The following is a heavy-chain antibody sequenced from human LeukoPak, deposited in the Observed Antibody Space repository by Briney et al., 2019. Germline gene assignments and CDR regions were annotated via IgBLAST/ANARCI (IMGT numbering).Heavy chain of an antibody. CDR2: IYPDDSDT. V-gene: IGHV5-51*01. J-gene: IGHJ4*02. D-gene: IGHD5-24*01. CDR1: GYSFPNYW. Sequence: GESLKISCQGSGYSFPNYWIGWVRQMPGKGLGWMGIIYPDDSDTRYSPSFHGQVTISVDKSISTAYLQWSSLKASDTAMYYCARHSATRGSGYNGVGYWGQGTLVTVSS. CDR3: ARHSATRGSGYNGVGY.